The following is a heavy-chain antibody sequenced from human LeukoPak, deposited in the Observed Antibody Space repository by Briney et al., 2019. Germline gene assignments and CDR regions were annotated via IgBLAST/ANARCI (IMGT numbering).Heavy chain of an antibody. CDR3: ASLNQRRIQLWPYFDY. CDR1: GFTFSSYV. J-gene: IGHJ4*02. CDR2: ISYDGSNK. V-gene: IGHV3-30-3*01. D-gene: IGHD5-18*01. Sequence: GGSLRLSCAASGFTFSSYVMHGVRQAPGKGLEWVAVISYDGSNKYYADSVKGRFTISRDNSKNTLYLQMNSLRAEDTAVYYCASLNQRRIQLWPYFDYWGQGTLVTVSS.